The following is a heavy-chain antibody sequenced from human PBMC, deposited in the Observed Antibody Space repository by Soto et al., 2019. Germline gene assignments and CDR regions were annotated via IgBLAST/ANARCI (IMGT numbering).Heavy chain of an antibody. J-gene: IGHJ4*02. D-gene: IGHD6-13*01. CDR3: ARNGYSSSWSHFDY. CDR2: IIPIFGTA. V-gene: IGHV1-69*06. Sequence: SVKVSCKASGGTFSSYAISWVRQAPGQGLEWMGGIIPIFGTANYAQKFQGRVTITADKSTSTAYMELSSLRSEDTAVYYCARNGYSSSWSHFDYWGQGTLVTVSS. CDR1: GGTFSSYA.